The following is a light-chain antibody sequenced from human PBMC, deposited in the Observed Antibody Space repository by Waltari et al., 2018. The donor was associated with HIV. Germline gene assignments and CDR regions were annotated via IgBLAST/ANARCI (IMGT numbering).Light chain of an antibody. Sequence: EIVLTQSPDSQSVSPKEKVTITCRASQSIGSSLHWYQKKPDQSPKLLIKYASRSFSGVPSRFSGSGSGTDFNLTINRLEGEDAATYYCHQSSSLPHTFGQGTKLEIK. V-gene: IGKV6-21*01. CDR3: HQSSSLPHT. J-gene: IGKJ2*01. CDR2: YAS. CDR1: QSIGSS.